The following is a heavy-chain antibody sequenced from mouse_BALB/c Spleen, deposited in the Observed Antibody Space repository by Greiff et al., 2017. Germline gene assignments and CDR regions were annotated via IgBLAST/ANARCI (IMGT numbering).Heavy chain of an antibody. Sequence: QVQLQQSGAELVRPGVSVKISCKGSGYTFTDYAMHWVKQSHAKSLEWIGVISTYYGDASYNQKFKGKATMTVDKSSSTAYMQLSSLTSEDSAVYYCARRGYGSSYGLYWGQGTTLTVSS. J-gene: IGHJ2*01. D-gene: IGHD1-1*01. V-gene: IGHV1S137*01. CDR1: GYTFTDYA. CDR3: ARRGYGSSYGLY. CDR2: ISTYYGDA.